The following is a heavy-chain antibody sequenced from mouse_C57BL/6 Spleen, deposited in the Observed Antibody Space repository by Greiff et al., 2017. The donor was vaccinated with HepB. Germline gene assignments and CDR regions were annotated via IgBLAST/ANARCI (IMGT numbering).Heavy chain of an antibody. CDR1: GYTFTDYE. J-gene: IGHJ2*01. CDR3: YDGYYVSFDY. CDR2: IDPETGGT. D-gene: IGHD2-3*01. Sequence: QVQLQQSGAELVRPGASVTLSCKASGYTFTDYEMHWVKQTPVHGLEWIGAIDPETGGTAYNQKFKGKAILTADKSSSTAYIELRSLTSEDSAVYYCYDGYYVSFDYWGQGTTLTVSS. V-gene: IGHV1-15*01.